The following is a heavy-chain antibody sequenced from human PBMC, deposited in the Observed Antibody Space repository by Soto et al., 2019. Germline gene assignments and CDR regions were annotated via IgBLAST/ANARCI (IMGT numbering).Heavy chain of an antibody. CDR2: VYYSGTT. D-gene: IGHD3-22*01. CDR3: ARMSYFYDKWYFDL. Sequence: SETLSLTCTVSGASINNNDYYWSGFRQIPGKGLERIGYVYYSGTTDYIQAHNSRLSMSIDKSQKHMNMKRNSVTTADTATYYCARMSYFYDKWYFDLWGRGTLVTVSS. J-gene: IGHJ2*01. V-gene: IGHV4-30-4*02. CDR1: GASINNNDYY.